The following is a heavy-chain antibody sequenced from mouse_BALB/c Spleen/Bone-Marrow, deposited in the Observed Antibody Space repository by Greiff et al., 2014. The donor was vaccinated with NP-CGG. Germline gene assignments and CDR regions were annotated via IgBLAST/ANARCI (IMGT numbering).Heavy chain of an antibody. V-gene: IGHV1S29*02. CDR3: ARSRGTTATTYYFDY. D-gene: IGHD1-2*01. Sequence: SGPGLVKPGASVKISCKASGYTFTDYNMHWVKQSHGKSLEWIVYIYPHNGGNGYNQKFKNKATLTVDSSSSTAYMELRSLTSEDSAVYYCARSRGTTATTYYFDYWGQGTTLTVSS. J-gene: IGHJ2*01. CDR2: IYPHNGGN. CDR1: GYTFTDYN.